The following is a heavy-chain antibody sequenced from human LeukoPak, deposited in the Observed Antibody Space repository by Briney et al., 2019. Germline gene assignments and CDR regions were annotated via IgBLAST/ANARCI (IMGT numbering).Heavy chain of an antibody. CDR3: ARGGAYYYDSSNAFDI. CDR2: ISSSSSYI. CDR1: GFTFGDYA. Sequence: GGSLRLSCTVSGFTFGDYAMSWVRQAPGKGLEWVSSISSSSSYIYYADSVKGRFTISRDNAKNSLYLQMNSLRAEDTAVYYCARGGAYYYDSSNAFDIWGQGTMVTVSS. D-gene: IGHD3-22*01. J-gene: IGHJ3*02. V-gene: IGHV3-21*01.